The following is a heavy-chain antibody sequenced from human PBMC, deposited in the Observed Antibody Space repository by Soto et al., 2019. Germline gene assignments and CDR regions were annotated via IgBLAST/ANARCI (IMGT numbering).Heavy chain of an antibody. Sequence: QVQLQESGPRLVKPSQTLSLTCTVSGGSISSGGYYWSWIRQHPGKGLEWIGYIYYSGSTYYNPSLKSRVTISVDTSKNQYSLHLSSVTAADTVAYYCARDCGYDSSGYSYYFDYWGQGTLVTVSS. CDR2: IYYSGST. J-gene: IGHJ4*02. D-gene: IGHD3-22*01. CDR3: ARDCGYDSSGYSYYFDY. V-gene: IGHV4-31*03. CDR1: GGSISSGGYY.